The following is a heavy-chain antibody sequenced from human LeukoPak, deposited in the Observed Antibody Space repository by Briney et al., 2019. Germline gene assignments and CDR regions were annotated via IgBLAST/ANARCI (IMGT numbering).Heavy chain of an antibody. J-gene: IGHJ4*02. D-gene: IGHD3-10*01. Sequence: PGGSLRLSCAASGFTFSSYAMSWVRQAPGKGLEWVSGISTSGGSTYYADSVKGRFTISRDNSKNTLYVQMNSLRAEDTAVYYCAKGRDSGTYNFDYWGQGTLVTVSS. CDR3: AKGRDSGTYNFDY. V-gene: IGHV3-23*01. CDR1: GFTFSSYA. CDR2: ISTSGGST.